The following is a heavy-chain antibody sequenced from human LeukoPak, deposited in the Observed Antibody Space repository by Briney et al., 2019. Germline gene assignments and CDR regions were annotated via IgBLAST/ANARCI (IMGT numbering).Heavy chain of an antibody. CDR2: INPNSGGT. D-gene: IGHD6-25*01. J-gene: IGHJ4*02. V-gene: IGHV1-2*06. CDR1: GYTFTGYY. Sequence: ASVKVSCKASGYTFTGYYMHWVRQAPGQGLEWMGRINPNSGGTNYAQKFQGRVTITADKSASTAYMELSSLRSEDTAVYYCARIRSGGDYWGQGTLVTVSS. CDR3: ARIRSGGDY.